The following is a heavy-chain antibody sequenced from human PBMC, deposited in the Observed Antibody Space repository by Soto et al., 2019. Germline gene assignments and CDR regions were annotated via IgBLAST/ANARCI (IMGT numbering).Heavy chain of an antibody. J-gene: IGHJ3*02. D-gene: IGHD2-15*01. CDR2: IIPIFGTA. Sequence: SVKVSCKASGGTFSSYAISWVRQAPGQGLEWMGGIIPIFGTANYAQKFQGRVTITADESTSTAYMELSSLRSEDTAVYYCAREGGYCSGGSCHDAFDIWGQGTMVTVSS. V-gene: IGHV1-69*13. CDR1: GGTFSSYA. CDR3: AREGGYCSGGSCHDAFDI.